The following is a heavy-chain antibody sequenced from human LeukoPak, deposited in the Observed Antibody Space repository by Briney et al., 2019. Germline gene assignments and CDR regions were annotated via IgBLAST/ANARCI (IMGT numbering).Heavy chain of an antibody. V-gene: IGHV1-18*01. Sequence: GASVKVSXKASGYTFTSYGISWVRQAPGQGLEWMGWISAYNGNTNYAQKLQGRVTMTTDTSTSTAYVELRSLRSDDTAVYYCARDLRSQLLYGHWYWFDPWGQGTLVTVSS. J-gene: IGHJ5*02. D-gene: IGHD2-2*02. CDR3: ARDLRSQLLYGHWYWFDP. CDR1: GYTFTSYG. CDR2: ISAYNGNT.